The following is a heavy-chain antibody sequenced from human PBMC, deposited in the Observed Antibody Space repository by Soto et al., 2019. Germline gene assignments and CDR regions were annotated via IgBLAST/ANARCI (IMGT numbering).Heavy chain of an antibody. V-gene: IGHV4-4*02. CDR3: AREIVTAGANNYFDP. CDR1: GGTVASSHW. CDR2: VYHTGDT. J-gene: IGHJ5*02. D-gene: IGHD2-21*02. Sequence: QVQLQESGPRLVKPSGSLSLTCGVSGGTVASSHWWSWVRQSPGGGLEWIGNVYHTGDTNFNPSLQSRVTISVDKSNNQFSLSLNSLTAADTAVYFCAREIVTAGANNYFDPWGPGTLVTVSS.